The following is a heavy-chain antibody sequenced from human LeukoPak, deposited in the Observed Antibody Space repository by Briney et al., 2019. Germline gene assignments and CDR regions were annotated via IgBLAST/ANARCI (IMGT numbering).Heavy chain of an antibody. CDR3: ASFTGSLRY. Sequence: SETLSLTCTVSGGSIGSGDYYWSWIRQPPGRGLEWIEYIYYSGSTYYNPSLKSRVTISVDTSKNQFSLKLSSVTAADTAVYYCASFTGSLRYWGQGTLVTVSS. J-gene: IGHJ4*02. CDR1: GGSIGSGDYY. V-gene: IGHV4-30-4*01. D-gene: IGHD2-15*01. CDR2: IYYSGST.